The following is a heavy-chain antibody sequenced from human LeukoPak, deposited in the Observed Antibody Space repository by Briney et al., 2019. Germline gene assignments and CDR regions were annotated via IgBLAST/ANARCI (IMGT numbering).Heavy chain of an antibody. D-gene: IGHD2-15*01. CDR3: AREGSPVYYYYMDV. CDR2: INPNSGGT. J-gene: IGHJ6*03. Sequence: ASVKVSCKASGYTFTGYYMHWVRQAPGQGLEWMGWINPNSGGTNYAQKFQGRVTMTRDTSISTAYMELRSLRSDDTAVYYCAREGSPVYYYYMDVWGKGTTVTVSS. V-gene: IGHV1-2*02. CDR1: GYTFTGYY.